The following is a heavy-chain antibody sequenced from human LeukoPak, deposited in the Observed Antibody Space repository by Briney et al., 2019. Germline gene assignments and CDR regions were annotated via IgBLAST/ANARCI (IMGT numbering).Heavy chain of an antibody. CDR1: GFTFSSYS. Sequence: GGSLRLSCAASGFTFSSYSTNWVRQAPGKGLEWVSSISSSSSYIYYADSVKGRFTISRDNAKNSLYLQMNSLRAEDTAAYYCARDGFGELDYWGQGTLVTVSS. J-gene: IGHJ4*02. CDR2: ISSSSSYI. D-gene: IGHD3-10*01. V-gene: IGHV3-21*01. CDR3: ARDGFGELDY.